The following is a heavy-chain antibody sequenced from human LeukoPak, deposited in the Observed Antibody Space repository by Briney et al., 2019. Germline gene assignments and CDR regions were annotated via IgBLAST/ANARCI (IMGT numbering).Heavy chain of an antibody. CDR1: GGSISSGDYY. J-gene: IGHJ2*01. CDR3: ARDLVSGYNSWCFDL. V-gene: IGHV4-30-4*01. Sequence: SQTLSLTCTVSGGSISSGDYYWSWIRQPPGKGLEWIGYIYYSGSTYYNPSLKSRVTISVDTSKNQFSLKLSSVTAADTAVYYCARDLVSGYNSWCFDLWGRGTLVTVSS. CDR2: IYYSGST. D-gene: IGHD5-12*01.